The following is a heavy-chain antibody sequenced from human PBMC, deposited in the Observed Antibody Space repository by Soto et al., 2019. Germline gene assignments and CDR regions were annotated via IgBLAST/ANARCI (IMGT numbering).Heavy chain of an antibody. V-gene: IGHV4-61*01. D-gene: IGHD2-21*02. Sequence: PSETLSLTCPVSGGSITSSSYYWSWIRQPPGKGLEWIGYIYYSGSTVYNPSFKSRVTISVDTSKNQFSLKLNSVTAADTAVYYCARDLWGYCGTDCYPLDVWGQGTTVTVSS. CDR2: IYYSGST. J-gene: IGHJ6*02. CDR3: ARDLWGYCGTDCYPLDV. CDR1: GGSITSSSYY.